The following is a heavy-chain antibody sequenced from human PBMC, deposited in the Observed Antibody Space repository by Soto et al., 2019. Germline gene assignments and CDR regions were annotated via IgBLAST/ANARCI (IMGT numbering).Heavy chain of an antibody. CDR2: IYFSGSI. CDR3: AMHEWSTHPYGQHF. CDR1: GGSISSRGYY. D-gene: IGHD3-3*01. J-gene: IGHJ6*04. Sequence: SETLSLTCTVSGGSISSRGYYWAWIRQPPGKGLEWIGSIYFSGSIYDSPSLKSRITISVDTAKNQFSLKLNSVTAADTAVYYFAMHEWSTHPYGQHFWGTGTSGTVSS. V-gene: IGHV4-39*01.